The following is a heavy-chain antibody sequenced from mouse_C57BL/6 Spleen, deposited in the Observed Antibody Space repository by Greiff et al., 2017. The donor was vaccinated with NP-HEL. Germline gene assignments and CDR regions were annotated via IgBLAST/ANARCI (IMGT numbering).Heavy chain of an antibody. CDR3: ARGGPIYYDYGGGEDYAMDD. CDR2: IDPNSGGT. D-gene: IGHD2-4*01. CDR1: GYTFTSYW. V-gene: IGHV1-72*01. Sequence: QVQLQQPGAVLVKPGASVKLSCKASGYTFTSYWMHWVKQRPGRGLEWIGRIDPNSGGTKYNEKFKSKATLTVDKPSSTAYMQLNSLTSEDSAVYYCARGGPIYYDYGGGEDYAMDDWGQGTSVTVAS. J-gene: IGHJ4*01.